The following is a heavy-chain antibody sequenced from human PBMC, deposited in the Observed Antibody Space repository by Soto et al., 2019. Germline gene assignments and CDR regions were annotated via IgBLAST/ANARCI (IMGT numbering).Heavy chain of an antibody. V-gene: IGHV1-46*02. D-gene: IGHD5-12*01. CDR3: ASDHSAYPRQHVFDI. Sequence: ASVKVSCKASGYSFNSYYMHWVRQAPGQGPEWMGVINPSGASTSYAQKFQGRVTMTRDTSTSTVYMESSSLRSEDTALYYCASDHSAYPRQHVFDISGQGTLLTVSS. J-gene: IGHJ3*02. CDR2: INPSGAST. CDR1: GYSFNSYY.